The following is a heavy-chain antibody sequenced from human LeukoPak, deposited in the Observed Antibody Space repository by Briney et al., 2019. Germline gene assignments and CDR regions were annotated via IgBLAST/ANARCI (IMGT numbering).Heavy chain of an antibody. CDR2: ISAYNGNT. Sequence: ASVKVSCTASGYTFTGYYIHWVRQAPGQGLEWMGWISAYNGNTNYAQKLQGRVTMTTDTSTSTAYMELRSLRSDDTAVYYCAVWFGELYLFHPWGQGTLVTVSS. J-gene: IGHJ5*02. V-gene: IGHV1-18*04. CDR3: AVWFGELYLFHP. D-gene: IGHD3-10*01. CDR1: GYTFTGYY.